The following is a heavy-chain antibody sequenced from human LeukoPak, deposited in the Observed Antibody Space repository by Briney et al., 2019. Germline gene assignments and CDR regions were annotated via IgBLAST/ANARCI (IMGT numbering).Heavy chain of an antibody. Sequence: GRSLRLSCAASGFTFSSYGMHWVRQAPGKGLEWAAVISYDGSNKYYADSVKGRFTISRDNSKNTLYLQMNSLRAEDTAVYYCAKGRGSYYYYYYYMDVWGKGTTVTVSS. CDR3: AKGRGSYYYYYYYMDV. V-gene: IGHV3-30*18. CDR1: GFTFSSYG. J-gene: IGHJ6*03. CDR2: ISYDGSNK. D-gene: IGHD1-26*01.